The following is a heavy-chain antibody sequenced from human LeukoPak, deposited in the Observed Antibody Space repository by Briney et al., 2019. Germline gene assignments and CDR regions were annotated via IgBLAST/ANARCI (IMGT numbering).Heavy chain of an antibody. CDR1: GGTFSSYA. CDR2: IIPIFGTA. D-gene: IGHD3-22*01. Sequence: GALVKVSCKASGGTFSSYAISWVRQAPGQGLEWMGRIIPIFGTANYAQKFQGRVTITTDESTSTAYMELSSLRSEDTAVYYCASTPYDSSGYLRPWGQGTLVTVSS. J-gene: IGHJ4*02. V-gene: IGHV1-69*05. CDR3: ASTPYDSSGYLRP.